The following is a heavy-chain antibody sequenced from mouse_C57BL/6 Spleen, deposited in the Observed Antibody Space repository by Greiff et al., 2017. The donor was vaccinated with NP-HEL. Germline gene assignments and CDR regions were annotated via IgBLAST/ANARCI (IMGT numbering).Heavy chain of an antibody. CDR1: GFSLSTFGMG. Sequence: QVTLKESGPGILQPSQTLSLTCSFSGFSLSTFGMGVGWIRQPSGKGLEWLAHIWWDDDKYYNPALKSRLTISKDTSKNQVFLKIANVDTADTATYYCARIENPYYSNPYYFDYWGQGTTLTVSS. J-gene: IGHJ2*01. CDR3: ARIENPYYSNPYYFDY. CDR2: IWWDDDK. D-gene: IGHD2-5*01. V-gene: IGHV8-8*01.